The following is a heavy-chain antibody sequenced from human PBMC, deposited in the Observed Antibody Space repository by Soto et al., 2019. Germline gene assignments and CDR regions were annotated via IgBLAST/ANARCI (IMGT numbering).Heavy chain of an antibody. CDR3: ARVHCSGGSCYSGYYYGMDV. D-gene: IGHD2-15*01. CDR1: GDSVSSNSAA. V-gene: IGHV6-1*01. J-gene: IGHJ6*02. Sequence: PSQTLSLTCAISGDSVSSNSAAWNWIRQSPSRGLEWLGRTYYRSKWYNDYAVSVKSRITINPDTSKNQFSLQLNSVTPEDTAVYYCARVHCSGGSCYSGYYYGMDVWGQGTTVTVSS. CDR2: TYYRSKWYN.